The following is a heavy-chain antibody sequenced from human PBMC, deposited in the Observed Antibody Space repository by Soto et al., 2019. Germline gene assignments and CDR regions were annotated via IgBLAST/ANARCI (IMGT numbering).Heavy chain of an antibody. J-gene: IGHJ4*02. D-gene: IGHD6-13*01. V-gene: IGHV3-15*07. CDR3: TAGPPLDY. CDR2: IKSKTDGGTL. Sequence: PGGSLRLSCVASGFTFSNAWMNWVRQAPGKGLGWVGRIKSKTDGGTLDYPAPVKRRFTISRDDSENTLYLQMNSLKIEDTAVDNCTAGPPLDYWGQRTLVNVSS. CDR1: GFTFSNAW.